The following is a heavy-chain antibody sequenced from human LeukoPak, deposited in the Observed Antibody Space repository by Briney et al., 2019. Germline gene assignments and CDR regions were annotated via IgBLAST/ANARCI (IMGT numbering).Heavy chain of an antibody. J-gene: IGHJ4*02. CDR3: ATSRRVGDQLPHGFDF. CDR1: GYSFNTYW. CDR2: LDPADSDT. Sequence: GESLKISCKGSGYSFNTYWIGWGRQRPGEGLEWMGILDPADSDTRYSPSFQGQVTISADKSLSTAYLQWSSLKDSDTAMYYCATSRRVGDQLPHGFDFWGRGTLVTVSS. D-gene: IGHD2-2*01. V-gene: IGHV5-51*01.